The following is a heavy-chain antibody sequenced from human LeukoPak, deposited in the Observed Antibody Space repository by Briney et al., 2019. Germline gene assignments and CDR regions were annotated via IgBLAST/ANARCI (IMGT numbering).Heavy chain of an antibody. CDR3: ARGSFGPDY. D-gene: IGHD3/OR15-3a*01. CDR1: GFTFSSYA. J-gene: IGHJ4*02. V-gene: IGHV3-21*01. CDR2: ISSSSSYI. Sequence: PGGSLRLSCAASGFTFSSYAMSWVRQAPGKGLEWVSFISSSSSYIYYADSVKGRFTISRDNAKNSLYLQMNSLRAEDTAVYYCARGSFGPDYRGQGTLVTVSS.